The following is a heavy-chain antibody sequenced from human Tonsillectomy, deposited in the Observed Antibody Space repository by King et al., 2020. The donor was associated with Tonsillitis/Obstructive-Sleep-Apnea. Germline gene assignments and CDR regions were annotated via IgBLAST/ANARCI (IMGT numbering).Heavy chain of an antibody. V-gene: IGHV1-2*02. CDR1: GYTFTGYY. D-gene: IGHD6-19*01. J-gene: IGHJ4*02. CDR2: INPNIGDA. Sequence: VQLVQSGAEVKKPGASVKVSCKTSGYTFTGYYMHWLRQDPGQGLEWLGWINPNIGDANYAQKFQGRVTMTRDTSTFTAYMELSRLRSDDTAVYYCARDFPSSSSGGSTIAYWGQGTLVTVSS. CDR3: ARDFPSSSSGGSTIAY.